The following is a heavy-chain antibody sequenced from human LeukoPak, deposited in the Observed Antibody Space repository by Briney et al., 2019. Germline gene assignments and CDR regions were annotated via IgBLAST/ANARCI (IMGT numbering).Heavy chain of an antibody. J-gene: IGHJ3*02. Sequence: GASVKVSCKASGGTFSSYAISWVRQAPGQGREWMGRIIPILGIANYAQKFQGRVTITADKSTSTAYMELSSLRSEDTAVYYCARGQRLERTRDAFDIWGQGTMVTVSS. CDR2: IIPILGIA. CDR1: GGTFSSYA. CDR3: ARGQRLERTRDAFDI. V-gene: IGHV1-69*04. D-gene: IGHD1-1*01.